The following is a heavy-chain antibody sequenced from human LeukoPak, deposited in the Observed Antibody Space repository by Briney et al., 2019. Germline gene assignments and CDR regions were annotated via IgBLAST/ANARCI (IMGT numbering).Heavy chain of an antibody. CDR3: ARHSGSGWQALGY. CDR2: TSYNGNT. Sequence: ASVKVSCKASRYTFSNYGFSWVRQAPGLGLEWMGWTSYNGNTNYAQKFQDRVTMTTDTSTTTAYMELRSLESDDTAVYYCARHSGSGWQALGYWGQGTPVTVSS. CDR1: RYTFSNYG. V-gene: IGHV1-18*04. D-gene: IGHD6-19*01. J-gene: IGHJ4*02.